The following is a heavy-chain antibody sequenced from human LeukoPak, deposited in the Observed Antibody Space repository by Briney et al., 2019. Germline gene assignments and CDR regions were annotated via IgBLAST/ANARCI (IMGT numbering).Heavy chain of an antibody. Sequence: ASVKVSCKASGYTFTGYYMHWVRQAPGQGLEWMGWINPNSGGTNYAQKFQGRVTMTRDTSISTAYMELSRLRSDDTAVYYCARRVGATSYYYYYMDVWGKGTTVTVSS. V-gene: IGHV1-2*02. D-gene: IGHD1-26*01. J-gene: IGHJ6*03. CDR1: GYTFTGYY. CDR3: ARRVGATSYYYYYMDV. CDR2: INPNSGGT.